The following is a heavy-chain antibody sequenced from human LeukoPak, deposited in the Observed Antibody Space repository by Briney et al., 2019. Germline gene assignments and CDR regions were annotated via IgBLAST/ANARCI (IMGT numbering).Heavy chain of an antibody. D-gene: IGHD2-2*01. J-gene: IGHJ2*01. CDR2: IYTSGST. V-gene: IGHV4-4*07. CDR3: ARDPSLGYCSSTSCYYLSWYFDL. Sequence: SETLSLTCTVSGGSISSYYWSWIRQPAGKGLEWIGRIYTSGSTNYNPPLKSRVTMSVDTSKNQFSLKLSSVTAADTAVYYCARDPSLGYCSSTSCYYLSWYFDLWGRGTLVTVSS. CDR1: GGSISSYY.